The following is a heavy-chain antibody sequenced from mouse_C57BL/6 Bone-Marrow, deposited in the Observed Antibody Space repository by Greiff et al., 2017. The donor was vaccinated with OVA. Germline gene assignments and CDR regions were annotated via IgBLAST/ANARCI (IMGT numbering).Heavy chain of an antibody. CDR2: ISNLAYSI. CDR3: ARRRGPYWYFDV. J-gene: IGHJ1*03. Sequence: EVKLQESGGGLVQPGGSLKLSCAASGFTFSDYGMAWVRQAPRKGPEWVAFISNLAYSIYYADTVTGRFTISRENAKNTLYLEMSSLRSEDTAMYYCARRRGPYWYFDVWGTGTTVTVSS. D-gene: IGHD1-1*02. CDR1: GFTFSDYG. V-gene: IGHV5-15*01.